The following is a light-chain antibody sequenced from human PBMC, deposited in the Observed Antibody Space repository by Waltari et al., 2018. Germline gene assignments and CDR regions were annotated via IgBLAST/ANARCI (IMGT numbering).Light chain of an antibody. CDR2: LGS. CDR1: HSLLHSNGYNY. CDR3: MQALQTPLT. J-gene: IGKJ4*01. V-gene: IGKV2-28*01. Sequence: DIVMTQSPLSLPVTPGEPPSISCRSSHSLLHSNGYNYLDWYLQKPGQSPQLLIYLGSNRASGVPDRFSGSGSGTDFTLKISRVEAEDVGVYYCMQALQTPLTFGGWTKVEIK.